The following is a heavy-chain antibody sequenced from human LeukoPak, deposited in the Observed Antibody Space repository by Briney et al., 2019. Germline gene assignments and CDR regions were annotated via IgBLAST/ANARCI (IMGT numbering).Heavy chain of an antibody. CDR2: MNQDGSEK. Sequence: PGGSLRLSCAASGFTFSDSWMSWVRQAPGKGLEWVANMNQDGSEKDYVDSVKGRFTISRDNARNSLYLQMGSLRAKDTAVYYCATYTHWVAGDVWGQGTTVTVSS. CDR3: ATYTHWVAGDV. J-gene: IGHJ6*02. V-gene: IGHV3-7*01. D-gene: IGHD3-16*01. CDR1: GFTFSDSW.